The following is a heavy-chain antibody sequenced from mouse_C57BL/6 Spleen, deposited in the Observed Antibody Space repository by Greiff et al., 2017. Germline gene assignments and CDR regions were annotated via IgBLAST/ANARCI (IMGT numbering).Heavy chain of an antibody. CDR3: VRHGGRDPYYYAMDY. CDR2: IRSKSNNYAT. V-gene: IGHV10-1*01. Sequence: EVKLVESGGGLVQPKGSLKLSCAASGFSFNTYAMNWVRQAPGKGLEWVARIRSKSNNYATYYADSVKDRFTISRDDSESMLYLQMNNLKTEDTAMYYCVRHGGRDPYYYAMDYWGQGTSVTVSS. J-gene: IGHJ4*01. CDR1: GFSFNTYA.